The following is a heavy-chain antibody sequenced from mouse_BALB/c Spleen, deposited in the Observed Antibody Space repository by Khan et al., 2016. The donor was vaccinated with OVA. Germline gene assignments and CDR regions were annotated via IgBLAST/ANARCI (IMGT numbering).Heavy chain of an antibody. J-gene: IGHJ3*01. CDR3: ACYLHCYGGSPWFPY. D-gene: IGHD1-1*01. CDR2: ISYSGST. V-gene: IGHV3-8*02. Sequence: EVQLQESGPSLVKPSQTLSLTCSVTGDSITSGYWNWIRKFPGNKLEFMGYISYSGSTYYNPSLKSRISITRVTSKNQYFLLLNSVTAEDTATYYCACYLHCYGGSPWFPYWGQGTLVTVSA. CDR1: GDSITSGY.